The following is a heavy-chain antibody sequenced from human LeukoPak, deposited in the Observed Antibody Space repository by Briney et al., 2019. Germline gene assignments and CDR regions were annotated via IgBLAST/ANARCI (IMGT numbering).Heavy chain of an antibody. Sequence: PGGSLRLSCLASGFTFSNYAMSWVRQAPGKGLEWVSGITISGRTAYYADSVKGRFTISRDNFKNTLYLQMNSLRAEDTAVYYCGKRSCDTHWCPYYFDYWGQGTLVTVSS. CDR3: GKRSCDTHWCPYYFDY. V-gene: IGHV3-23*01. J-gene: IGHJ4*02. CDR1: GFTFSNYA. D-gene: IGHD2-8*01. CDR2: ITISGRTA.